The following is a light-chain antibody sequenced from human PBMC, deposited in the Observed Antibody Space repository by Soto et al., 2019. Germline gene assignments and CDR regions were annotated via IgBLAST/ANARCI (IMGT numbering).Light chain of an antibody. V-gene: IGLV2-14*01. CDR2: DVS. J-gene: IGLJ1*01. CDR3: DSYTSSSSYA. Sequence: QSVLTQPASVSGSPGQSITISCTGTGSDVGAYRYVSWYQQHPGQAPKLIIYDVSNRPSGVSDRFSGSKSGNTASLTTSGLQSEDEADYYCDSYTSSSSYAFGTGTKVTVL. CDR1: GSDVGAYRY.